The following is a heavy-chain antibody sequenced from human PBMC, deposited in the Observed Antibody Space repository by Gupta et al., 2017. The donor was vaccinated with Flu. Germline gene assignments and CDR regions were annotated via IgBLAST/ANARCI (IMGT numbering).Heavy chain of an antibody. D-gene: IGHD3-10*01. CDR3: AKVRRSWFESPDAFDL. CDR1: GFTLDRYA. J-gene: IGHJ3*01. Sequence: EVQLLQSGGGFVRPGKSLTLSCVASGFTLDRYAMTWVGQAPGRGLEGVSRSSTGGGGTFYAESVKGRFTISRDNSKNTLFLQMHSLRAEDSAIYYCAKVRRSWFESPDAFDLWGQGTLVTVSS. CDR2: SSTGGGGT. V-gene: IGHV3-23*01.